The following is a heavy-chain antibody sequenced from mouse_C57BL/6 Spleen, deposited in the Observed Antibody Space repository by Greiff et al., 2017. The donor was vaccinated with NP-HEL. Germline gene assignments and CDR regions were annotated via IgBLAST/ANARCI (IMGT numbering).Heavy chain of an antibody. CDR1: GYAFSSSW. D-gene: IGHD2-1*01. CDR3: ARLPDGNYVEDY. J-gene: IGHJ2*01. V-gene: IGHV1-82*01. Sequence: VQLQQSGPELVKPGASVKISCKASGYAFSSSWMNWVKQRPGKGLEWIGRIYPGDGDTNYNGKFKGKATLTADKSSSTAYMQVSSLTTEDSAVYVCARLPDGNYVEDYWGQGTTLTVSS. CDR2: IYPGDGDT.